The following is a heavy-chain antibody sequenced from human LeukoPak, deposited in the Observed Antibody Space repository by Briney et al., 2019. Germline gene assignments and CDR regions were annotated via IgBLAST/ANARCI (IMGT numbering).Heavy chain of an antibody. D-gene: IGHD3-22*01. CDR1: GYTFTGYY. CDR3: ARDDDSSGYYYV. V-gene: IGHV1-2*02. CDR2: INPNSGGT. Sequence: ASVKVSCKASGYTFTGYYMHWVRQAPGQGLEWMGWINPNSGGTNYAQKFQGRVTMTRDTSISTAYMELSRLRSDDTAVYYCARDDDSSGYYYVWGQGTLVTVSS. J-gene: IGHJ4*02.